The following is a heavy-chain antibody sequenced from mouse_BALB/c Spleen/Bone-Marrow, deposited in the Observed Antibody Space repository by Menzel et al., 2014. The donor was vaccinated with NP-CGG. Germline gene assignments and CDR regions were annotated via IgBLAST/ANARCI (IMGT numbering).Heavy chain of an antibody. CDR1: GFTFSGYT. CDR2: ITHGGGNT. CDR3: TTLTGTSY. J-gene: IGHJ3*01. D-gene: IGHD4-1*01. V-gene: IGHV5-12-2*01. Sequence: EVMLVESGGGLVQPGGSLKLSCAASGFTFSGYTMSWVRQTPEKRLEWVAFITHGGGNTYYPDTVKGRSTISRDNSTNALFLQMSSMKSDDAAIYYGTTLTGTSYWGQGTLVTVSA.